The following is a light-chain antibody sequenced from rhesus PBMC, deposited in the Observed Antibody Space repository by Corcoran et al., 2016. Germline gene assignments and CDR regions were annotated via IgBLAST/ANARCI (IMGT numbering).Light chain of an antibody. CDR2: YSN. J-gene: IGKJ2*01. CDR1: QGISRY. CDR3: QHGYGILYS. Sequence: DIQMSQSPSSLSASVGDRVTITCRASQGISRYLNWYPQKPGKAPKLLIFYSNRLASGVPSMFSGSGSGTDYTLTISSLQPEDFATYYCQHGYGILYSFGQGTKVEIK. V-gene: IGKV1-32*04.